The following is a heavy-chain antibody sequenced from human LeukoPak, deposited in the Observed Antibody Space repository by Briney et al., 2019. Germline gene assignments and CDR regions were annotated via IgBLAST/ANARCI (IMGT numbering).Heavy chain of an antibody. CDR2: INSDGSST. D-gene: IGHD2-2*01. V-gene: IGHV3-74*01. CDR1: GFTFGSYW. J-gene: IGHJ3*02. Sequence: AGGSLRLSCAASGFTFGSYWMHWVRQAPGKGLVWVSRINSDGSSTSYADSVKGRFTISRDNAKNTLYLQMNSLRAEDTAVYYCASGNQLLSAFDIWGQGTMVTVSS. CDR3: ASGNQLLSAFDI.